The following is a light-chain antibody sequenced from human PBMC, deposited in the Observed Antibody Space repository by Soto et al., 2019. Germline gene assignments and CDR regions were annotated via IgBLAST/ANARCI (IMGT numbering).Light chain of an antibody. Sequence: QSALTQPRSVSGSPGQSVTISCTGTSSDVGGYNYVSWYQQHPGKAPKLMIYDVSKRPSGVPDRFSGSKSGNTASLTISGLQAEDEADYYCCSSAGSYTLMVFGGGTKLTVL. CDR3: CSSAGSYTLMV. V-gene: IGLV2-11*01. J-gene: IGLJ2*01. CDR2: DVS. CDR1: SSDVGGYNY.